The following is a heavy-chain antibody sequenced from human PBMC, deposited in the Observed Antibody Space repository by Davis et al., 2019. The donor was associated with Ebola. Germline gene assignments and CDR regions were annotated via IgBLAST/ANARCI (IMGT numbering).Heavy chain of an antibody. V-gene: IGHV3-48*01. CDR3: ARFNYGSGSPQGY. D-gene: IGHD3-10*01. Sequence: PGRSLKISCAASGFTFSSYAMSWVRQAPGKGLEWVSYISSSSSTIYYADSVKGRFTISRENSKNTLYLQMNSLRAEDTAVYYCARFNYGSGSPQGYWGQGTLVSVSS. J-gene: IGHJ4*02. CDR2: ISSSSSTI. CDR1: GFTFSSYA.